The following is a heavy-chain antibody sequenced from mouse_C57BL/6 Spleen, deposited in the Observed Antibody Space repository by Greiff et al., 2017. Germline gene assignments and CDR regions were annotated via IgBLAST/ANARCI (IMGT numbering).Heavy chain of an antibody. CDR3: ARQGGTDYFDY. V-gene: IGHV5-6*01. CDR2: ISSGGSYT. J-gene: IGHJ2*01. CDR1: GFTFSSYG. Sequence: VESGGDLVKPGGSLKLSCAASGFTFSSYGMSWVRPTPDKRLEWVATISSGGSYTYYPDSVKGRFTISRDNAKNTLYLQMSSLKSEDTAMYYCARQGGTDYFDYWGQGTTLTVSS.